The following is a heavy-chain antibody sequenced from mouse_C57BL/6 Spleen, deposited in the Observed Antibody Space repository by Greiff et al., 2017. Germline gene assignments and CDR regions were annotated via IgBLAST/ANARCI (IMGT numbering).Heavy chain of an antibody. CDR1: GYTFTSYW. J-gene: IGHJ3*01. CDR3: ARAGGWNRCAY. CDR2: IDPSDSYT. V-gene: IGHV1-69*01. Sequence: VQLQQPGAELVMPGASVKLSCKASGYTFTSYWMHWVKQRPGQGLEWIGEIDPSDSYTNYNQKFKGKSTLTVDNSSSTAYMQLSSLTSEDSAVYYGARAGGWNRCAYWGQGTLVTVAA.